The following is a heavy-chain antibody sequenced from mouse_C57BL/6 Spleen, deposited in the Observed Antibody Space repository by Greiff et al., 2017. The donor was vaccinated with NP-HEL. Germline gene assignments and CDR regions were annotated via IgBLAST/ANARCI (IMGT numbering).Heavy chain of an antibody. V-gene: IGHV1-82*01. Sequence: QVQLKESGPELVKPGASVKISCKASGYAFSSSWMNWVKQRPGKGLEWIGRIYPGDGDTNYNGKFKGKATLTADKSSSTAYMQLSSLTSEDSAVYFCARSGYYATGYFDVWGTGTTVTVSS. J-gene: IGHJ1*03. D-gene: IGHD1-1*02. CDR3: ARSGYYATGYFDV. CDR2: IYPGDGDT. CDR1: GYAFSSSW.